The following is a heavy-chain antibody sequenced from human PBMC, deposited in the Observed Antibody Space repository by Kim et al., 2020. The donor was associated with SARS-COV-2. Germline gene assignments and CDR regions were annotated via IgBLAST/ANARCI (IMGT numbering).Heavy chain of an antibody. CDR2: VSDTGADR. D-gene: IGHD1-1*01. Sequence: GGSLRLSCAASGFTFSGYGMSWVRQAPGKGLEWVSAVSDTGADRNYANSVKGRFTISRDNSKNTLYLQMNSLRYEDTAVYYCAKRLGRTTPNFDYWGQGTLVTVSS. J-gene: IGHJ4*02. V-gene: IGHV3-23*01. CDR1: GFTFSGYG. CDR3: AKRLGRTTPNFDY.